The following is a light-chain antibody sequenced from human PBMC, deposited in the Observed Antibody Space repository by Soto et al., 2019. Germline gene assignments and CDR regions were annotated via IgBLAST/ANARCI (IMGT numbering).Light chain of an antibody. CDR1: SSDVGDYDY. J-gene: IGLJ2*01. V-gene: IGLV2-14*01. CDR2: EVT. Sequence: QSPLTQPASVSGSPGQSITISCTGTSSDVGDYDYVSWYQQHPGRAPKLMIYEVTNRPSGVSIRFSGSKSGNTASLTISGLQADDEADYYFSSYTSVSTLVFGGGTQLTVL. CDR3: SSYTSVSTLV.